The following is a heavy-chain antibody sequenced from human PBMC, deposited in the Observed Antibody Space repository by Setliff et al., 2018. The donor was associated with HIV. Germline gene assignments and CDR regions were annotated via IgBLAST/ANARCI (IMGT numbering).Heavy chain of an antibody. V-gene: IGHV3-48*03. J-gene: IGHJ4*02. D-gene: IGHD2-15*01. CDR1: GFIFSSYE. CDR3: GTYCSGGSCYFDY. CDR2: ISSSGSPI. Sequence: GGSLRLSCAASGFIFSSYEMNWVRQAPGKGLEWVSYISSSGSPIHYADSVKGRVTIARDNAKNSLYLQMNSLRDEDTAVYYCGTYCSGGSCYFDYWGQGTLVTVSS.